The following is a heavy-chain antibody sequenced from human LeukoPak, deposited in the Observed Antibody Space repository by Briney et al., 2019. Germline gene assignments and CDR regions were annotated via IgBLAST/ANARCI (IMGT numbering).Heavy chain of an antibody. D-gene: IGHD3-3*01. CDR3: AVLSITIFGVVNYFDY. V-gene: IGHV4-39*01. CDR2: IYYSGST. CDR1: GGSISSSSYY. Sequence: SETLSLTCTVSGGSISSSSYYWGWTRQPPGKGLEWIGSIYYSGSTYYNPSLKSRVTISVDTSKNQFSLKLSSVTAADTAVYYCAVLSITIFGVVNYFDYWGQGTLVTVSS. J-gene: IGHJ4*02.